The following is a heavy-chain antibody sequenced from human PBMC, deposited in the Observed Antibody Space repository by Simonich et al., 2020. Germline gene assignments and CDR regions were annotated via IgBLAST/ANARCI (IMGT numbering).Heavy chain of an antibody. CDR3: AREAGDLWYFDL. CDR2: INSDESST. Sequence: EVQLVESGGGLVQPGGSLRLSCAASGFTFSSYWMHWVRQAPGKGLVWASRINSDESSTSYADSVKGRFTISRDNAKNTLYLQMNSLRAEDTAVYYCAREAGDLWYFDLWGRGTLVTVSS. CDR1: GFTFSSYW. V-gene: IGHV3-74*01. D-gene: IGHD7-27*01. J-gene: IGHJ2*01.